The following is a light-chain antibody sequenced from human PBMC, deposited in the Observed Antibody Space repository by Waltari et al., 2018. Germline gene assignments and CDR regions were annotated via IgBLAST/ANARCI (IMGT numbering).Light chain of an antibody. CDR1: QSISSY. CDR2: AAS. V-gene: IGKV1-39*01. CDR3: QESYSTPFT. Sequence: DIQMTQSPSSLSASVGDRVTITCRASQSISSYLNWYQQKPGKAPKLLIYAASSLQSGVPSRFRCSGSGTYFTLTITSLQPEDFATYYGQESYSTPFTFGPGTKVAIK. J-gene: IGKJ3*01.